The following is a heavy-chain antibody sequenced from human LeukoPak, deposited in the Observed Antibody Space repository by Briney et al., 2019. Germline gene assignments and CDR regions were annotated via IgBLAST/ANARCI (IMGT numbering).Heavy chain of an antibody. V-gene: IGHV4-34*01. CDR2: INHSGST. J-gene: IGHJ4*02. Sequence: SETLSLTCAVYGGSFSGYYWSWIRQPPGKGLEWIGEINHSGSTNYNPSLKSRVTISVDTSKNQFSLKLSSVTAADTAVYYCASAYGSYYYFDYWGQGTLVTVSS. CDR1: GGSFSGYY. D-gene: IGHD1-26*01. CDR3: ASAYGSYYYFDY.